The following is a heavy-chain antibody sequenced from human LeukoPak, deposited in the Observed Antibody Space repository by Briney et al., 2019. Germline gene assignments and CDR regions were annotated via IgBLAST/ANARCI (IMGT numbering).Heavy chain of an antibody. V-gene: IGHV4-39*01. J-gene: IGHJ4*02. D-gene: IGHD1-26*01. Sequence: SETLSLTYTVSGGSISSRSHYWGWIRQPPGKGLEWIGSIYYSGSTYDSPSLKSRISMSVHTSRNQFSLHMSAVTAADTAVYFCARRPVGSTGFDYWGQETLVTVSS. CDR1: GGSISSRSHY. CDR2: IYYSGST. CDR3: ARRPVGSTGFDY.